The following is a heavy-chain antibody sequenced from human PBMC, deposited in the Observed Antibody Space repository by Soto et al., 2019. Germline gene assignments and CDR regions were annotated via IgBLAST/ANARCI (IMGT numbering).Heavy chain of an antibody. CDR1: GGSFSGYY. CDR3: ARAPTGYYYGMDV. D-gene: IGHD4-4*01. J-gene: IGHJ6*02. CDR2: INHSGST. Sequence: PWETLSLTCAVYGGSFSGYYWSWIRQPPGKGLEWIGEINHSGSTNYNPSLKSRVTISVDTSKNQFSLKLSSVTAADTAVYYCARAPTGYYYGMDVWGQGTTVTVSS. V-gene: IGHV4-34*01.